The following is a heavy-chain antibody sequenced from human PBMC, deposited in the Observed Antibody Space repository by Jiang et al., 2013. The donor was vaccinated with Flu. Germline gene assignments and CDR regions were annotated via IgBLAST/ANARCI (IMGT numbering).Heavy chain of an antibody. D-gene: IGHD3-9*01. V-gene: IGHV6-1*01. CDR1: GDSVSSNSAA. J-gene: IGHJ5*02. CDR2: TYYRSKWYN. CDR3: ARDRGYDILTGYWSSWFDP. Sequence: SQTLSLTCAISGDSVSSNSAAWNWIRQSPSRGLEWLGRTYYRSKWYNDYAVSVKSRITINPDTSKNQFSLQLNSVTPEDTAVYYCARDRGYDILTGYWSSWFDPWGQGTLVT.